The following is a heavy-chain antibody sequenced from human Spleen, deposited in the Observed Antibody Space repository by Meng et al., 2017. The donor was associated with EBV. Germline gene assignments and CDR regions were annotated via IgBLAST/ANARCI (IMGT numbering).Heavy chain of an antibody. V-gene: IGHV1-18*01. CDR1: GYRFTSYG. CDR2: ISAYNGNR. CDR3: ARDLEDGDFDY. J-gene: IGHJ4*02. D-gene: IGHD5-24*01. Sequence: ELVQSGAEVKKPGASVKISCKASGYRFTSYGISWVRQAPRQGLEWMGWISAYNGNRNYGQKLQGRVTMTTDTSTSTAYMELRSLRSDDTAVYYCARDLEDGDFDYWGQGTLVTVSS.